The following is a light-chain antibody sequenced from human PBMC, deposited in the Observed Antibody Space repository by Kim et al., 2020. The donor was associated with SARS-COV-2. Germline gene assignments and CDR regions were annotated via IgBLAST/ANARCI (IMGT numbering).Light chain of an antibody. J-gene: IGKJ4*01. V-gene: IGKV1-39*01. CDR2: AAS. CDR3: HQTYTSPLT. Sequence: DLQMAQSPSSLSASVGDRVTLTCRASQAIDTYLNWYQQKPGEAPQLLIYAASILQSGVPSRFSGSGSGTDFTLTISSLQSEDFATYFCHQTYTSPLTFGGGTKVDIK. CDR1: QAIDTY.